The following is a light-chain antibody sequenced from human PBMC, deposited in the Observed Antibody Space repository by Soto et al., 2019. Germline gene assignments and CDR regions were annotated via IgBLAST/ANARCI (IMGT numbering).Light chain of an antibody. Sequence: DIQMTQYPSSLSASVGDSVTITCGASQSISSYLNWYQQKPGKATKLLIYAASSLQSGVPSRLSGSGSGKDFTLTISSLQTEGFATYYCQQANSFPQGGTFGGGTKVDIK. CDR3: QQANSFPQGGT. CDR2: AAS. J-gene: IGKJ4*01. CDR1: QSISSY. V-gene: IGKV1-39*01.